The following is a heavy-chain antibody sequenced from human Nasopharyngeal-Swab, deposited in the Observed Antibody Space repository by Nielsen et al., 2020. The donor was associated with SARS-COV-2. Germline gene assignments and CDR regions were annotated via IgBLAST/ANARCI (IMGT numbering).Heavy chain of an antibody. V-gene: IGHV5-51*01. CDR2: IYPGDSDT. CDR3: ARLAANDAFDI. J-gene: IGHJ3*02. Sequence: GGSLRLSCKGSGYSFTSYWIGWVRHMPGKGLEWMGIIYPGDSDTRYSTSFQGQVTISADKSISTAYLQWSSLKASDTAMYYCARLAANDAFDIWGQGTMVTVSS. D-gene: IGHD1-26*01. CDR1: GYSFTSYW.